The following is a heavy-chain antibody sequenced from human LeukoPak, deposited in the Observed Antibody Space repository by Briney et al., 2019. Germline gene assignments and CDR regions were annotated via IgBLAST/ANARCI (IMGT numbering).Heavy chain of an antibody. CDR3: ARDRSPYYFDY. V-gene: IGHV4-59*01. CDR2: IYYSRST. Sequence: PSETLSLTCTVSGGSISSYYWSWIRQPPGKGLEWIGYIYYSRSTNYNPSLKSRVTISVDTSKNQFSLKLSSVTAADTAVYYCARDRSPYYFDYWGQGTLVTVSS. J-gene: IGHJ4*02. CDR1: GGSISSYY. D-gene: IGHD1-26*01.